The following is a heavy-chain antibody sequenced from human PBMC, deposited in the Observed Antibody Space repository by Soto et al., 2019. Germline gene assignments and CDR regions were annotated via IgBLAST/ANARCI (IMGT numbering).Heavy chain of an antibody. J-gene: IGHJ4*02. V-gene: IGHV1-18*04. CDR2: ISGHNGHT. CDR1: GYKFNTFG. Sequence: QVPLVQSGPEVKSPGASVRVSCNASGYKFNTFGISWVRQAPGQGLEWMGWISGHNGHTNYAQKFQARLTMTTDTSTRTAYMELTSLISDDTAVYYCARDHDFGSGYWPLGYWGQGTLVTVSS. CDR3: ARDHDFGSGYWPLGY. D-gene: IGHD3-3*01.